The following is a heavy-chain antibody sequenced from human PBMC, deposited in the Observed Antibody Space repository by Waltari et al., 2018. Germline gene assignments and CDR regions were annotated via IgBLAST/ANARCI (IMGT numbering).Heavy chain of an antibody. J-gene: IGHJ4*02. CDR3: ARDRWFGIYYDY. V-gene: IGHV3-7*01. CDR1: GFTFSRYW. CDR2: KKQDGSEK. Sequence: EVQLVESGGGLVQPGGSLSLSCAASGFTFSRYWMSWVRQAPGKGLAWVANKKQDGSEKYYVDSVKGRFTISRDNAKNSLYLQMNSLRAEDTAVYYCARDRWFGIYYDYWGQGTLVTVSS. D-gene: IGHD3-10*01.